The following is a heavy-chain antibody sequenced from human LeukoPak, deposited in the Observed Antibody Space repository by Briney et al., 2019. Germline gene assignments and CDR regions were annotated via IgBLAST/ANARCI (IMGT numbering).Heavy chain of an antibody. J-gene: IGHJ4*02. Sequence: GGSLRLSCAASGFTFSSYDIHWVRQAPGKGLEWVAFIRYDGSNKYYADSVRGRFTISRDNAKNSLYLQMNSLRAEDTAVYYCARAGRDGYYFNYWGQGTLVTVSS. CDR2: IRYDGSNK. D-gene: IGHD5-24*01. CDR3: ARAGRDGYYFNY. CDR1: GFTFSSYD. V-gene: IGHV3-30*02.